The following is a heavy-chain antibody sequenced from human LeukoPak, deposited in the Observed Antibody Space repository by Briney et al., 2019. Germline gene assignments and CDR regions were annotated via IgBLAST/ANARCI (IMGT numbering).Heavy chain of an antibody. J-gene: IGHJ6*03. V-gene: IGHV4-34*01. CDR2: INHSGST. CDR1: GGSFSGYN. Sequence: PSETLSLTCAVYGGSFSGYNWSWIRQPPGKGLEWIGEINHSGSTNYNPSLKSRVTISVDTSKNQFSLKLSSVTAADTAVYYCARQPDYYYYMDVWGKGTTVTISS. CDR3: ARQPDYYYYMDV.